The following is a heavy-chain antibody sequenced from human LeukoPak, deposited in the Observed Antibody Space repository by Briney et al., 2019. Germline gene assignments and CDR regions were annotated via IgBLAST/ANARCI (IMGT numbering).Heavy chain of an antibody. Sequence: SETLSLTCTVSGGSISSYYWSWIRQPPGKGLEWIGYIYHSGSTYYNPSLKSRVTISVDRSKNQFSLKLSSVTAADTAVYYCARSPLMPRIRGDAFDIWGQGTMVTVSS. CDR1: GGSISSYY. V-gene: IGHV4-59*12. CDR3: ARSPLMPRIRGDAFDI. D-gene: IGHD2-2*01. CDR2: IYHSGST. J-gene: IGHJ3*02.